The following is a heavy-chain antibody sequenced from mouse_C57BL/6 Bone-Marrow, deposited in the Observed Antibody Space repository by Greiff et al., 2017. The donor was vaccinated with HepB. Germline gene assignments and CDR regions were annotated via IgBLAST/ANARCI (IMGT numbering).Heavy chain of an antibody. CDR3: ARSPITTVVARAMDY. CDR2: IDPSDSET. Sequence: VQLQQSGAELVRPGSSVKLSCKASGYTFTSYWMHWVKQRPIQGLEWIGNIDPSDSETHYNQKFKDKATLTVDNSSSTAYMQLSSLTSEDSAVYYCARSPITTVVARAMDYWGQGTSVTVSS. V-gene: IGHV1-52*01. J-gene: IGHJ4*01. D-gene: IGHD1-1*01. CDR1: GYTFTSYW.